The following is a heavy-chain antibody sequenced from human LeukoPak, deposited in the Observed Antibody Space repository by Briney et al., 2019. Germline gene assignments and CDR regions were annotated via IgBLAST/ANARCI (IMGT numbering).Heavy chain of an antibody. CDR1: GFTFSSYG. Sequence: AGGSLRLSCAASGFTFSSYGMHWVRQAPGKGLEWVAVISYDGSNKYYADSVKGRFTISRDNSKNTLYLQMNSLRAEDTAVYYCARDGSSSGSYLPLGWFDPWGQGTLVTVSS. D-gene: IGHD1-26*01. CDR2: ISYDGSNK. CDR3: ARDGSSSGSYLPLGWFDP. J-gene: IGHJ5*02. V-gene: IGHV3-30*19.